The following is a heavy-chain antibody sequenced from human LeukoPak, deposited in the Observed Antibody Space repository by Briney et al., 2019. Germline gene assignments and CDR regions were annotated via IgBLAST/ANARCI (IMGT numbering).Heavy chain of an antibody. CDR3: ARPPWGSGSFGYYYGMDV. CDR1: GFTFSSYS. V-gene: IGHV3-21*01. CDR2: ISSSSSYI. J-gene: IGHJ6*04. D-gene: IGHD3-10*01. Sequence: GGSLRLSCAASGFTFSSYSMNWVRQAPGKGLEWVSSISSSSSYIYYADSVKGRFTISRDNARNSLYLQMNSLRAEDTAVYYCARPPWGSGSFGYYYGMDVWGKGTTVTVSS.